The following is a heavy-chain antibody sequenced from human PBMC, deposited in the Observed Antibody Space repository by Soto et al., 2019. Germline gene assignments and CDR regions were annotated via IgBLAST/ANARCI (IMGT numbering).Heavy chain of an antibody. V-gene: IGHV1-69*06. CDR2: IISMSGRT. CDR1: GGTFSTYA. J-gene: IGHJ5*02. D-gene: IGHD4-17*01. Sequence: QIQLVQSGAEVKKPGSSVKVSCKASGGTFSTYAISWVRQAPGQGLEWMGGIISMSGRTTYAQKFQDRVTITADKSTTTSYMELSSLRSEDTAVYYCALGSDYLFDPWGRGTLVTVSS. CDR3: ALGSDYLFDP.